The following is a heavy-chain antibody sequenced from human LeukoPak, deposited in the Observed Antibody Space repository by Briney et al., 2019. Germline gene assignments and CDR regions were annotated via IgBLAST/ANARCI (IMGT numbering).Heavy chain of an antibody. CDR2: IWYDGSNQ. CDR3: ARDSAYCGGDCHNWFDP. D-gene: IGHD2-21*02. CDR1: GCTFSVYG. V-gene: IGHV3-33*01. J-gene: IGHJ5*02. Sequence: GGSLRLSCAASGCTFSVYGMHWVRQAPGKGLEWVAVIWYDGSNQYYADSVKGRFTISRDNSKSTLYLQMNSLRAEDTAVYYCARDSAYCGGDCHNWFDPWGQGTLVTVSS.